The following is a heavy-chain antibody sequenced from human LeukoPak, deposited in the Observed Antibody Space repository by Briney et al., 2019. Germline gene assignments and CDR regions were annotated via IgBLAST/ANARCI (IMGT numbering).Heavy chain of an antibody. J-gene: IGHJ4*02. V-gene: IGHV1-18*01. CDR3: ARDRPTYYDILTGYYTRFDY. D-gene: IGHD3-9*01. Sequence: ASVKVSCKASGYTFTSYGISWVRQAPGQGLEWLGWISTYNGNTHYAQKLQGRVTMTTDTSTSTAYMELRSLRSDDTAVYYCARDRPTYYDILTGYYTRFDYWGQGTLVTVSS. CDR2: ISTYNGNT. CDR1: GYTFTSYG.